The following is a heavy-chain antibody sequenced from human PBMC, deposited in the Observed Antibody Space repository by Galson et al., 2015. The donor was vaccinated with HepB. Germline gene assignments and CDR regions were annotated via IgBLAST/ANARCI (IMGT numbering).Heavy chain of an antibody. CDR3: ARVRMYSSGWAIDY. Sequence: SLRLSCAASGFTFSSYAMHWVRQAPGKGLEWVAVISYDGSNKYYADSVKGRFTISRDNSKNTLYLQMNSLRAEDTAVYYCARVRMYSSGWAIDYWGQGTLVTVSS. D-gene: IGHD6-19*01. CDR1: GFTFSSYA. J-gene: IGHJ4*02. V-gene: IGHV3-30*04. CDR2: ISYDGSNK.